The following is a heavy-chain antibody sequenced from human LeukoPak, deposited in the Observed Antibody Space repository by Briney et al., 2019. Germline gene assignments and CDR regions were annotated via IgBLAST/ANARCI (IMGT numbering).Heavy chain of an antibody. CDR3: LRGDRRDY. J-gene: IGHJ4*02. CDR1: GFTFSGHW. Sequence: GGSLRLSCAVSGFTFSGHWMFWARQAPGKGLEWVSSIDSSGGYMFYADSVKGRFIISRDNAKDSLYLQMNSLRVEDTAVYYCLRGDRRDYWGQGTLVTVSS. CDR2: IDSSGGYM. V-gene: IGHV3-21*06.